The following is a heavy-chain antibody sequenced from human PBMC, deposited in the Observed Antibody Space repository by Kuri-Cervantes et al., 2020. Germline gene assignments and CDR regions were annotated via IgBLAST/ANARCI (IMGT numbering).Heavy chain of an antibody. V-gene: IGHV3-23*01. Sequence: LSLTCSASGFTFSSYAMNWVRQAPGEGLEWVPVITATGDSTYDAVSVKGRFTTSRDDSKNTLYLQMNSLRAEDTAVYYCAKAKGADAFDIWGQGTMVTVSS. CDR3: AKAKGADAFDI. J-gene: IGHJ3*02. CDR2: ITATGDST. CDR1: GFTFSSYA. D-gene: IGHD1-26*01.